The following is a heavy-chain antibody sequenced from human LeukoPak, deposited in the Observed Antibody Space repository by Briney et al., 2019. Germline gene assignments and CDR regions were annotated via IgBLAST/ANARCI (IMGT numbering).Heavy chain of an antibody. D-gene: IGHD1-26*01. Sequence: GGSLRLSCTTSGFMFDEYALTWVRQAPGKGLEWVGFIRSKGYGGTTENAASVKGRFTISRDDSKSIAYLQMNSLKTEDTAVYYCTRGPVEGATPKKYYYMDVWGKGTTVTIPS. J-gene: IGHJ6*03. CDR1: GFMFDEYA. V-gene: IGHV3-49*04. CDR3: TRGPVEGATPKKYYYMDV. CDR2: IRSKGYGGTT.